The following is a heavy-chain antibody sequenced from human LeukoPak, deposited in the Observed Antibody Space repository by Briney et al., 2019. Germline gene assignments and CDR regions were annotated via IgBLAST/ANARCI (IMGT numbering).Heavy chain of an antibody. CDR3: ARDVIAVAGTSPFDY. Sequence: GGSLRLSCAASGFTFSTYWMTWVRQAPGKGLEWVAVIWYDGSNKYYADSVKGRFTISRDNSKNTLYLQMNSLRAEDTAVYYCARDVIAVAGTSPFDYWGQGTLVTVSS. CDR1: GFTFSTYW. J-gene: IGHJ4*02. V-gene: IGHV3-33*08. CDR2: IWYDGSNK. D-gene: IGHD6-19*01.